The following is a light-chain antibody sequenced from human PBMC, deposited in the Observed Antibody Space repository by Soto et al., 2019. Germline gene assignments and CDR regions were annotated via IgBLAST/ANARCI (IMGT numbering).Light chain of an antibody. V-gene: IGLV2-14*01. J-gene: IGLJ1*01. CDR3: SSYTSSSTLDV. CDR2: EVS. Sequence: QSALTQPASVSGSPGQSITISCTGTSSDVGGYKYVSWYQQHPGKAPKLMIYEVSNRPSGVSNRLSGSKSGNTASLTISGLQAEDEADYYCSSYTSSSTLDVFGTGTKVTVL. CDR1: SSDVGGYKY.